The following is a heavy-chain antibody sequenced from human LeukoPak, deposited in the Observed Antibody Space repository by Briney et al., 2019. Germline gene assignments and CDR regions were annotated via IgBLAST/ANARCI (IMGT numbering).Heavy chain of an antibody. Sequence: PGGSLSLSCAGSGLTFSSYWMHWVRQPPGKGLVXXXRIKSDDSSTSYADSVKGRFTISRDNAKNTLYLQMNSRRAEDTAVYYCARGDGGSYQGRFDYWGEGALVSVSS. D-gene: IGHD1-26*01. CDR1: GLTFSSYW. CDR3: ARGDGGSYQGRFDY. CDR2: IKSDDSST. J-gene: IGHJ4*02. V-gene: IGHV3-74*01.